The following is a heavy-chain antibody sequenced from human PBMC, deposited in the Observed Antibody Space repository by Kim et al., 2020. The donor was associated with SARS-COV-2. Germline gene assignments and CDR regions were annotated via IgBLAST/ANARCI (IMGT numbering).Heavy chain of an antibody. J-gene: IGHJ4*02. D-gene: IGHD3-22*01. CDR2: IYYSGST. V-gene: IGHV4-59*01. CDR3: ARGGGSGFYYG. CDR1: GGSISSYY. Sequence: SETLSLTCNVSGGSISSYYWSWIRQPPGKGLEWIGYIYYSGSTNYNPSLKSRATISIDTSKNQFSLRPSSVTAADTAVYYCARGGGSGFYYGWGQGALVTVSS.